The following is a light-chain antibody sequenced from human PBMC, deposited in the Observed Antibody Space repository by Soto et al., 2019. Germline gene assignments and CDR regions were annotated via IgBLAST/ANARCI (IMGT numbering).Light chain of an antibody. J-gene: IGLJ1*01. CDR1: NIGVKI. CDR3: QVWDSGSDYV. CDR2: DDT. Sequence: SYELTQPPSVSGAPGQTARMTCGGNNIGVKIVHWYQQRPGQAPALVVYDDTDRPSGIPERFSGSNSGNTATLTISRVEAGEEADYYCQVWDSGSDYVFGPGTKLTVL. V-gene: IGLV3-21*02.